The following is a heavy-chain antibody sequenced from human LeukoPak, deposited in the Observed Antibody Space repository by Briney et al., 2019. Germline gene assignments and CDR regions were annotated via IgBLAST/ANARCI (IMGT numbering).Heavy chain of an antibody. CDR1: GFTVSSNY. D-gene: IGHD2-15*01. CDR3: ARDGPPYCSGGSCYLTGGYYFDY. J-gene: IGHJ4*02. CDR2: IKQDGSEK. Sequence: GGSLRLSCAASGFTVSSNYMSWVRQAPGKGLEWVANIKQDGSEKYYVDSVKGRFTISRDNAKNSLYLQMNSLRAEDTAVYYCARDGPPYCSGGSCYLTGGYYFDYWGQGTLVTVSS. V-gene: IGHV3-7*03.